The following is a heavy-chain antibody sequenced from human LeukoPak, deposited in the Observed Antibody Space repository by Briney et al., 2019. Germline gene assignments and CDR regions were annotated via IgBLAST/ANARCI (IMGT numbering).Heavy chain of an antibody. CDR3: ARGYCSGGSCSLYDYYYYYMDV. D-gene: IGHD2-15*01. CDR2: IYYIGRT. CDR1: DGSISSSSYY. V-gene: IGHV4-39*07. Sequence: SETLSLTCTVSDGSISSSSYYWGWIRQPPGKGLEWIASIYYIGRTSYNPSLKSRVTISVDTSKNQFSLKLSSVTAADTAMYYCARGYCSGGSCSLYDYYYYYMDVWGKGTTVTVSS. J-gene: IGHJ6*03.